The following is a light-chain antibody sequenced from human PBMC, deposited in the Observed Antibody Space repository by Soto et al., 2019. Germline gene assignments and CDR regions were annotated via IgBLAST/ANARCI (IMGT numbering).Light chain of an antibody. Sequence: DIVMTQSPDSLAVSPGERATINCKSSQSVLHSSNNKNYLAWYQQKPGQPPQLLIYWASTRESGVPDRFSGSGSGTDFTLTISSMQAEDVAVYYCQQHYAAPITFGQGTRLEIK. CDR3: QQHYAAPIT. V-gene: IGKV4-1*01. CDR1: QSVLHSSNNKNY. J-gene: IGKJ5*01. CDR2: WAS.